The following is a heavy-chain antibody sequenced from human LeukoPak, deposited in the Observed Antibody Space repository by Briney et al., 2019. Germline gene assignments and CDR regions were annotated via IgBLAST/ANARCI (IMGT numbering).Heavy chain of an antibody. CDR1: GYTFTSYD. CDR3: AREEDSSSWTRYYYYGMDV. D-gene: IGHD6-13*01. J-gene: IGHJ6*02. CDR2: MNPNSGNT. V-gene: IGHV1-8*01. Sequence: GASVKVSCKASGYTFTSYDINWVRQATGQGLEWMGWMNPNSGNTGYAQKFQGRVTMTRNTSISTAYMELSSLRSEDTAVYYCAREEDSSSWTRYYYYGMDVWGQGTTVTVSS.